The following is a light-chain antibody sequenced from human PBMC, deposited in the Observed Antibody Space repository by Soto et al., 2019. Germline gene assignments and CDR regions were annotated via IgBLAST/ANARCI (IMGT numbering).Light chain of an antibody. Sequence: QSVLAQPASVSGSRGQSITISCTGTSSDVGRYNYVSWFQQHPGKVPKLIIYDVNNWPSGASARFSGSKSGNTASLTISGVHPEDEADYYCSSFTTSSPGGVGTGMEVTV. CDR3: SSFTTSSPGG. CDR2: DVN. V-gene: IGLV2-14*03. J-gene: IGLJ1*01. CDR1: SSDVGRYNY.